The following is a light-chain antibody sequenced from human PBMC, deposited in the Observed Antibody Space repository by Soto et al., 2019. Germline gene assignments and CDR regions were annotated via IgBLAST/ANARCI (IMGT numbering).Light chain of an antibody. V-gene: IGKV1-9*01. CDR1: QGISSY. CDR2: AAS. CDR3: QQSRT. J-gene: IGKJ5*01. Sequence: DIQLTQSPSFLSASVGDRVTITCRASQGISSYLAWYQQKPGKAPKLLIYAASTLQSGVPSRFSGSGSGTEFTLTISSLQPEDFATYYSQQSRTFGQGTRLEIK.